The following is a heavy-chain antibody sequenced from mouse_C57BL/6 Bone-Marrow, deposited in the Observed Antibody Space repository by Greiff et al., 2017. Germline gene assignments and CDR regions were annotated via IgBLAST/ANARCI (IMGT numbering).Heavy chain of an antibody. CDR1: GFTFSDYY. D-gene: IGHD1-1*01. CDR3: ARDGDYGSSYVFDY. V-gene: IGHV5-16*01. CDR2: INYDGSST. Sequence: DVHLVESEGGLVRPGSSMKLSCTASGFTFSDYYMAWVRQVPEKGLEWVANINYDGSSTYYLDSLKSRFIISRDNAKNILYLQMSSLKSEDTATYYCARDGDYGSSYVFDYWGQGTTLTVSS. J-gene: IGHJ2*01.